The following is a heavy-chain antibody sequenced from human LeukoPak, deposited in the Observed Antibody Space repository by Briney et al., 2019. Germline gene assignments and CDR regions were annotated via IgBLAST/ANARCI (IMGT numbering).Heavy chain of an antibody. CDR2: IYYSGST. V-gene: IGHV4-59*12. CDR1: GGSISSYY. Sequence: SETLSLTCTVSGGSISSYYWSWIRQPPGKGLEGIGYIYYSGSTNYNPSLKSRVTISVDTSKNQFSLKLSSVTAADTAVYYCARDERDYYYYMDVWGKGTTVTVSS. J-gene: IGHJ6*03. CDR3: ARDERDYYYYMDV.